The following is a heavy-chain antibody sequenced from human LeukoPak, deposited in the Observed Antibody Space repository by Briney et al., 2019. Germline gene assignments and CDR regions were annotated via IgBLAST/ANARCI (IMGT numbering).Heavy chain of an antibody. Sequence: GGSLRLSCAASGFTFSNAWMSWVRQAPGKGLEWVSAISGSGGSTYYADSVKGRFTISRDNSKNTLYLQMNSLRAEDTAVYYCAKGRRGYCSSTSCANDYWGQGTLVTVSS. CDR1: GFTFSNAW. CDR2: ISGSGGST. V-gene: IGHV3-23*01. D-gene: IGHD2-2*01. J-gene: IGHJ4*02. CDR3: AKGRRGYCSSTSCANDY.